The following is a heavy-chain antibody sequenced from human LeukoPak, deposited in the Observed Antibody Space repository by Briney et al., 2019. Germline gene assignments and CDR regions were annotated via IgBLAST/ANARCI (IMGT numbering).Heavy chain of an antibody. J-gene: IGHJ4*02. CDR1: GFTFSSYS. CDR3: ARDRWQLAQDFDY. Sequence: GESLRLSCAASGFTFSSYSMNWVRQAPGKGLEWVSSISSSSSYIYYADSVKGRFTISRDNAKNSLYLQMNSLRAEDTAVYYCARDRWQLAQDFDYWGQGTLVTVSS. D-gene: IGHD6-6*01. CDR2: ISSSSSYI. V-gene: IGHV3-21*01.